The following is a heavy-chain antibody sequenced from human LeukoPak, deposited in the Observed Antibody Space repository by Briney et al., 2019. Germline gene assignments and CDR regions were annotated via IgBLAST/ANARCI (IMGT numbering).Heavy chain of an antibody. CDR1: GGSISSGGSS. D-gene: IGHD5-24*01. Sequence: SETLSLTCAVSGGSISSGGSSWSWIRQPPGKGLEWIGYIYHSGSTYYNPSLKSRAPISVDRSKNQFSLKLSSVTAADTAVYYCARGGDGYEFDYWGQGTLVTVSS. CDR2: IYHSGST. CDR3: ARGGDGYEFDY. J-gene: IGHJ4*02. V-gene: IGHV4-30-2*01.